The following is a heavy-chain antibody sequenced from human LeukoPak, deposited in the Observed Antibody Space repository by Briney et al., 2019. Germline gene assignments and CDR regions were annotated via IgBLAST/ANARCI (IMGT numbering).Heavy chain of an antibody. J-gene: IGHJ4*02. CDR3: ARQPIYSSTPALLY. D-gene: IGHD6-13*01. CDR1: SGYY. V-gene: IGHV4-39*01. CDR2: VYYSGST. Sequence: SGYYWGCIRQPPGKGLEWIGCVYYSGSTYYNPSLKTRVTISLNTSKSQFSLRLTSVTAADTAVYFCARQPIYSSTPALLYWGQGTLVTVSS.